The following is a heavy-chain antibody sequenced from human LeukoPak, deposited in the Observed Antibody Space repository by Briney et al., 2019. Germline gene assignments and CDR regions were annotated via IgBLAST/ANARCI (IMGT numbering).Heavy chain of an antibody. Sequence: GGPLSLSCAASGFTFSSYGMHGLRDARGEGLEWVAVIWYDGSNKHYADSVKGRFTISRDNSKNTLYLQMNSLRDEDTAVYYCARGLYNWNDGGYFDYWGQGTLVTVSS. D-gene: IGHD1-1*01. CDR2: IWYDGSNK. CDR3: ARGLYNWNDGGYFDY. J-gene: IGHJ4*02. CDR1: GFTFSSYG. V-gene: IGHV3-33*01.